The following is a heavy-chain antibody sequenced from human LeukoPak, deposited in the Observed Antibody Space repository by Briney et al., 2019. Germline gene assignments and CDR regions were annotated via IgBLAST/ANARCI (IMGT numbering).Heavy chain of an antibody. J-gene: IGHJ4*02. Sequence: PGGSLRLSCAASGFTFSSYWMHWVRQAPWKGLVWVSHINSDGSSTNYADSVKGRFTISRDNARDTLCLQMNSLRAEDTAVYYCARSYSGSYYDFDYWGQGTLVTVSS. V-gene: IGHV3-74*01. CDR3: ARSYSGSYYDFDY. CDR1: GFTFSSYW. D-gene: IGHD1-26*01. CDR2: INSDGSST.